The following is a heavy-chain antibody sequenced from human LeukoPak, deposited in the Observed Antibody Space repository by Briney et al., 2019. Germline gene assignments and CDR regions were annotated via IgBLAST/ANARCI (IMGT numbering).Heavy chain of an antibody. CDR1: GDSISTYY. CDR3: AREQIAAAGIERSHWFDP. Sequence: SETLSLTCTVSGDSISTYYWSWIRQPPGKGLEWIGEINHSGSTNYNPSLKSRVTISVDTSKNQFSLKLSSVTAADTAVYYCAREQIAAAGIERSHWFDPWGQGTLVTVSS. D-gene: IGHD6-13*01. CDR2: INHSGST. J-gene: IGHJ5*02. V-gene: IGHV4-34*01.